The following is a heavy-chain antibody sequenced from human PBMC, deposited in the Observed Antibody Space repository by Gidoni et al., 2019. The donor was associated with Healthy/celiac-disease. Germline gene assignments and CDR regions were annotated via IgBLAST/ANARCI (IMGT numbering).Heavy chain of an antibody. CDR3: ARHGYSSSWSWFDP. V-gene: IGHV4-39*01. Sequence: QLQLQESGPGLVKPSETLSLTCTVSGGSISSSSYYWGWIRQPPGKGLEWIGSIYYSGSTYYNPSLKSRVTISVDTSKNQFSLKLSSVTAADTAVYYCARHGYSSSWSWFDPWGQGTLVTVSS. D-gene: IGHD6-13*01. CDR1: GGSISSSSYY. J-gene: IGHJ5*02. CDR2: IYYSGST.